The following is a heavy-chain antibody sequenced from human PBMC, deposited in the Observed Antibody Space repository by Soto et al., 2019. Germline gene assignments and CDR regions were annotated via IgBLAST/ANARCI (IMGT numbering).Heavy chain of an antibody. CDR2: ISSGSSTI. J-gene: IGHJ4*02. Sequence: EVQLVESGGGLVQPGGSLRLSCAGSGFTISTYIMNWVRQAPGKGLEWVSYISSGSSTIYYADSVKGRFTISRDNAKNSLYLQMNSLRDEDTAVYYCARGAELSCWGQGPLVTVSS. CDR3: ARGAELSC. D-gene: IGHD1-26*01. CDR1: GFTISTYI. V-gene: IGHV3-48*02.